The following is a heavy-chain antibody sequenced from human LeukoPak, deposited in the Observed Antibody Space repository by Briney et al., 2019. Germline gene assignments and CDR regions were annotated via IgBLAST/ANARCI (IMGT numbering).Heavy chain of an antibody. CDR3: AKGVTMVRGVFDP. J-gene: IGHJ5*02. CDR1: GFTFDDYA. CDR2: ISWNSGSI. V-gene: IGHV3-9*01. Sequence: PGGSLRLSCAASGFTFDDYAMHWVRQAPGKGLEWVSGISWNSGSIGYADSVKGRFTISRDNAKNSLYLQMNSLRAEDTALYYCAKGVTMVRGVFDPWGQGTLVTISS. D-gene: IGHD3-10*01.